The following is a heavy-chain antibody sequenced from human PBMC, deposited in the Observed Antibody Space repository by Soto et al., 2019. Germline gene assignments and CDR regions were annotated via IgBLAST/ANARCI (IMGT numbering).Heavy chain of an antibody. CDR1: GGSISGHY. Sequence: QVQLQESGPGLVKPSETLSLSCSVSGGSISGHYWSWVRQTPGKGLEWIGYMYYSGSTNYNPSLKSRVTISVDTSKHHFSLRLTSVTAADTAVYYCARGPYYDLIWNYYYMDVWGKGTTVTVSS. J-gene: IGHJ6*03. D-gene: IGHD3-16*01. CDR3: ARGPYYDLIWNYYYMDV. V-gene: IGHV4-59*08. CDR2: MYYSGST.